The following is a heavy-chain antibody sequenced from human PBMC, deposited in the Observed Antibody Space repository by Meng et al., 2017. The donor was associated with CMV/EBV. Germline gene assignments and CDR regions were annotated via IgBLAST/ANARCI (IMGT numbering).Heavy chain of an antibody. V-gene: IGHV1-69*10. CDR2: IIPILGIA. D-gene: IGHD1-20*01. CDR1: GCTFSSYA. CDR3: ARALEGLYNWNYDYYYGMDV. Sequence: SSVKVSCKASGCTFSSYAISWVRQAPGQGLEWMGGIIPILGIANYAQKFQGRVTITADKSTSTAYMELSSLRSEDTAVYYCARALEGLYNWNYDYYYGMDVWGQGTTVTVSS. J-gene: IGHJ6*02.